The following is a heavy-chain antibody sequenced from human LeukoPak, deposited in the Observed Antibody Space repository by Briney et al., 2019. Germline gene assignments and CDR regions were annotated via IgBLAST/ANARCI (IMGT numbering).Heavy chain of an antibody. V-gene: IGHV3-30-3*01. J-gene: IGHJ4*02. D-gene: IGHD3-22*01. CDR3: ASCYYYDSSGYYYGIDY. Sequence: GGSLRLSCAASGFTFSSYAMHWVRQAPGKGLEWVAVISYDGSNKYYADSVKGRFTISRDNSKSTLYLQMNSLRAEDTAVYYCASCYYYDSSGYYYGIDYWGQGTLVTVSS. CDR1: GFTFSSYA. CDR2: ISYDGSNK.